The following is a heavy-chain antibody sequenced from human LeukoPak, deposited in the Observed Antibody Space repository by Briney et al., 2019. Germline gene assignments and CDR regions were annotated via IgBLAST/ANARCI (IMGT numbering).Heavy chain of an antibody. Sequence: GGSLRLSCAASGFTFSSYAMSWVRQAPGKGLEWVSAISGSGGSKYYADSVKGRFTISRDNSKNTLYLQMNSLRAEDTAVYYCAKYGAKSYYYDSSGYYSFDYWGQGTLVTVSS. CDR3: AKYGAKSYYYDSSGYYSFDY. CDR1: GFTFSSYA. J-gene: IGHJ4*02. V-gene: IGHV3-23*01. CDR2: ISGSGGSK. D-gene: IGHD3-22*01.